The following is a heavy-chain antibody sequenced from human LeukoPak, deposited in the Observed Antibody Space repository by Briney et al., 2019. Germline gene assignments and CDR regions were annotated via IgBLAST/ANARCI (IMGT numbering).Heavy chain of an antibody. Sequence: ASVKVSCKASGYTFTGQYIHWVRQAPGPGLEWMGWIDPNSGGTNYAQKFQGRVTMTRDTSIRTVYMELSRLTSDDTAVYYCASRSGSGNWFLAYWGQGSLVTLSS. V-gene: IGHV1-2*02. CDR1: GYTFTGQY. D-gene: IGHD3-10*01. J-gene: IGHJ4*02. CDR3: ASRSGSGNWFLAY. CDR2: IDPNSGGT.